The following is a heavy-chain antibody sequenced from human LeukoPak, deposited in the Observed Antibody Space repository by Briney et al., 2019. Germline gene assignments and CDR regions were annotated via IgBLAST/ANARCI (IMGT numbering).Heavy chain of an antibody. J-gene: IGHJ4*02. CDR2: IWYDASNK. Sequence: GGSLRLSCAASGISFRSYGMHWVRQAPGKGLEWVTFIWYDASNKYYAESVKGRFTISRDNSRNTVFLQMNSLRAEDTAIYYCATDISTHYFGSWGQGTLVTVSS. CDR3: ATDISTHYFGS. CDR1: GISFRSYG. D-gene: IGHD3-9*01. V-gene: IGHV3-30*02.